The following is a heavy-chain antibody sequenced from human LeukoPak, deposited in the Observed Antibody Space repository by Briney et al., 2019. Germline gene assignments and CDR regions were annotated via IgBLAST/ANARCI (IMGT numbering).Heavy chain of an antibody. CDR1: GFTFSSYA. Sequence: GGSLRLSCAASGFTFSSYAMSWVRQAPGKGLEWVSAISGSGGSTYYADSVKGRFTISRDNSKNTLYPQMNSLRAEDTAVYYCASRGLVPEAYWGQGTLVTVSS. D-gene: IGHD1-14*01. J-gene: IGHJ4*02. CDR2: ISGSGGST. V-gene: IGHV3-23*01. CDR3: ASRGLVPEAY.